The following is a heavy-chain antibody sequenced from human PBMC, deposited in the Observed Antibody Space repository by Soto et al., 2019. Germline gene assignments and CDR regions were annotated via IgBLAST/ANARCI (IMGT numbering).Heavy chain of an antibody. V-gene: IGHV3-21*01. J-gene: IGHJ4*02. CDR3: ARDQLLYYFDY. CDR1: GFTFSSYS. D-gene: IGHD6-6*01. CDR2: ISSSSSHI. Sequence: GGSLRLSCAASGFTFSSYSMNWVRQAPGKGLEWVSSISSSSSHIYYADSVKGRFTISRDNAKNSLYLQMNSLRAEDTAVYYCARDQLLYYFDYWGQGTLVTVSS.